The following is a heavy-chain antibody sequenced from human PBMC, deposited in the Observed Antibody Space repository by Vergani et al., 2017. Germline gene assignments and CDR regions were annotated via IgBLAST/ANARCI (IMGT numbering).Heavy chain of an antibody. D-gene: IGHD3-3*01. CDR2: IFYSGST. J-gene: IGHJ6*02. Sequence: QVQLQESGPGLVKPSQTLSLTCTVSGGSISSSSYYWGWIRQPPGKGLEWIGSIFYSGSTYYNPSLKSRVTISVDTSKNQFSLKLSSVTAADTAVYYCASLHEWLFGLDVWGQGTTVTVAS. V-gene: IGHV4-39*01. CDR3: ASLHEWLFGLDV. CDR1: GGSISSSSYY.